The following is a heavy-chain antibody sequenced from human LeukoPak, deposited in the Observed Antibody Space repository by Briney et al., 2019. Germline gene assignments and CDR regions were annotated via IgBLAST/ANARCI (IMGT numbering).Heavy chain of an antibody. CDR3: AKDGSGWYGIDY. Sequence: PGGSLRLSCAASKFTFSVYGMHWVRQAPGKGLEWVAFLRYDGSNKYYADSVRGRFTISRDNSKNTLYLQMNSLRAEDTAVYYCAKDGSGWYGIDYWGQGTLVTVSS. CDR1: KFTFSVYG. CDR2: LRYDGSNK. D-gene: IGHD6-19*01. J-gene: IGHJ4*02. V-gene: IGHV3-30*02.